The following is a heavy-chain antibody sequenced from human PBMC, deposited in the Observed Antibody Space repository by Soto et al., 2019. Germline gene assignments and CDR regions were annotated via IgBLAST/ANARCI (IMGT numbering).Heavy chain of an antibody. D-gene: IGHD6-19*01. Sequence: SETLSLTCTVSGDSISSGSYWGCIRQPPGEGPEWIASIYHGGTTFYNPSLKSRISISVDTSKNQFSLRLTSVTAADTATYYCARVHVMVVAGSTFDYWGRGTLVTSPQ. V-gene: IGHV4-38-2*02. CDR1: GDSISSGSY. J-gene: IGHJ4*03. CDR2: IYHGGTT. CDR3: ARVHVMVVAGSTFDY.